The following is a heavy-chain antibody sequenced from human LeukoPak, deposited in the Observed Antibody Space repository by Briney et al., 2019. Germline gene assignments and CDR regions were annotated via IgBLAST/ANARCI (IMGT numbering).Heavy chain of an antibody. D-gene: IGHD2-2*02. J-gene: IGHJ4*02. CDR2: ISGSGGST. V-gene: IGHV3-23*01. CDR1: GFAFSTYA. Sequence: GGYLRLSCAASGFAFSTYAMSWVRQAPGKGLEWVSGISGSGGSTYYADSVMGRFTVSRDNSKNTLHLQMNSLRAEDTAVYYCAKYYCSSANCYSDYWGQGTLVTVSS. CDR3: AKYYCSSANCYSDY.